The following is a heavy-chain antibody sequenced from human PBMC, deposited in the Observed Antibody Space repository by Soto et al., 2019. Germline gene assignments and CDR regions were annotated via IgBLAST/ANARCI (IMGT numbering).Heavy chain of an antibody. CDR3: ARGNYYYYGMDV. CDR2: IYYSGST. J-gene: IGHJ6*02. Sequence: NPSETLSLTCTVSGGSISSGGYYWSWIRQHPGKGLEWIGYIYYSGSTYYNPSLKSRVTISVDTSKNQFSLKLSSVTAADTAVYYCARGNYYYYGMDVWGQGTTVTVSS. V-gene: IGHV4-31*03. CDR1: GGSISSGGYY.